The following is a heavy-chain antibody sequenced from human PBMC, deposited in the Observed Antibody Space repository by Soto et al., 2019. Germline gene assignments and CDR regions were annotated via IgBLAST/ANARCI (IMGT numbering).Heavy chain of an antibody. Sequence: SVKVSCKASGYTFTGYYMHWVRQAPGQGLEWMGGIIPIFGTANYAQKFQGRVTITADESTSTAYMELSSLRSEDTAVYYCARASLDSSGYYDYYYGMDVWGQGTTVTVSS. V-gene: IGHV1-69*13. J-gene: IGHJ6*02. D-gene: IGHD3-22*01. CDR3: ARASLDSSGYYDYYYGMDV. CDR2: IIPIFGTA. CDR1: GYTFTGYY.